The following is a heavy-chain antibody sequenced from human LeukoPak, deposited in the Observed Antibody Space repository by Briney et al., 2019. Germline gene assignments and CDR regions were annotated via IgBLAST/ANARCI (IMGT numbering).Heavy chain of an antibody. CDR2: INHSGST. D-gene: IGHD6-13*01. J-gene: IGHJ6*03. CDR1: GGSFSGYY. V-gene: IGHV4-34*01. CDR3: SRRGRAAAGFSGLRGYYYYYMDV. Sequence: RTSETLSLTCTVYGGSFSGYYWSWIRQPPGKGLEWIGEINHSGSTNYNPSLKSRVTISVDTSKNQFSLKLSSVTAADTAVYYCSRRGRAAAGFSGLRGYYYYYMDVWGKGTTVTISS.